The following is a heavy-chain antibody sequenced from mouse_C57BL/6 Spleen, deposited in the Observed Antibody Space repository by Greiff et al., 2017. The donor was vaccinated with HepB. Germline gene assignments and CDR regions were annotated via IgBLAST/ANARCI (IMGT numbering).Heavy chain of an antibody. D-gene: IGHD2-2*01. CDR3: ATMVTTRLDAMDY. CDR1: GYTFTSYG. V-gene: IGHV1-81*01. CDR2: IYPRSGNT. Sequence: VKLMESGAELARPGASVKLSCKASGYTFTSYGISWVKQRTGQGLEWIGEIYPRSGNTYYNEKFKGKATLTADKSSSTAYMELRSLTSEDSAVYFCATMVTTRLDAMDYWGQGTSVTVSS. J-gene: IGHJ4*01.